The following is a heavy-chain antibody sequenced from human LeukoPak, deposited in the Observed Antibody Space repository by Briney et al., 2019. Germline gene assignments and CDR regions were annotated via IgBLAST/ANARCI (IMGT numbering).Heavy chain of an antibody. Sequence: SETLSLTCSVSGGSISSYYWSWIPQPPGKALEWIGYIYYSGSTNYSPSLKSRVTISVDTSKNQFSLKLSSVTAADTDVYYCARDCWFGELSYYYYYMDVWGKGTTVTVSS. CDR2: IYYSGST. CDR1: GGSISSYY. J-gene: IGHJ6*03. D-gene: IGHD3-10*01. V-gene: IGHV4-59*13. CDR3: ARDCWFGELSYYYYYMDV.